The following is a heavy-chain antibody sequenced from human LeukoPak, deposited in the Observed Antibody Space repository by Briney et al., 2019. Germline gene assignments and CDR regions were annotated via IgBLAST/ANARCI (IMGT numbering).Heavy chain of an antibody. CDR1: GFTFSSYG. V-gene: IGHV3-30*18. Sequence: GRSLRLSCAASGFTFSSYGMHWVRQAPGKGLEWVSVISSDGSNKYYADSVKGRFTISRDNTKNTLYLQMNSLRAEDTAVFYCANENYYDSSGYLDNWGQGTLVTVFS. D-gene: IGHD3-22*01. CDR2: ISSDGSNK. CDR3: ANENYYDSSGYLDN. J-gene: IGHJ4*02.